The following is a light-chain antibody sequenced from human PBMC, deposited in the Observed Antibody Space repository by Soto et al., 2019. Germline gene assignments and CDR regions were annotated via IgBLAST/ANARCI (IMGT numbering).Light chain of an antibody. J-gene: IGLJ3*02. V-gene: IGLV2-14*01. CDR2: EVT. CDR3: RSYTSSTTRV. Sequence: QSALPPPASVSGSPGRSLPIPGPGTRSDVGGYNYGSWYQQHPGKAPQVMIYEVTNRPSGVSNRFSGSKSGNTASPTISGLQAEDEADYYCRSYTSSTTRVLGGGTKVTVL. CDR1: RSDVGGYNY.